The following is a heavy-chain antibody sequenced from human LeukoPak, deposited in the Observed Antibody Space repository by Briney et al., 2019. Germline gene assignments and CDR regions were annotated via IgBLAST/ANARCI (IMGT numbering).Heavy chain of an antibody. J-gene: IGHJ4*02. CDR2: IYSGGST. D-gene: IGHD6-13*01. CDR1: GFTFSSYE. V-gene: IGHV3-66*01. Sequence: GGSLRLSCAASGFTFSSYEMNWVRQAPGKGLEWVSVIYSGGSTYYADSVKGRFTISRDNSKNTLYLQMNSLRAEDTAVYYCARDLLAPGIAAAGKDYWGQGTLVTVSS. CDR3: ARDLLAPGIAAAGKDY.